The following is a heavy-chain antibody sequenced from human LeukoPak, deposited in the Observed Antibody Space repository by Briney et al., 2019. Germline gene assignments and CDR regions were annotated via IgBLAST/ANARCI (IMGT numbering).Heavy chain of an antibody. Sequence: PGGSLRLSCPACGFTFWDYWRHWVRQAPGKGLVWVSRIKTDGRSTNYADSVKGRFTISRDNAKNTLYLQMNSLRAEDTAVWHCARLRIGRRTDYWGKGTLVTVSS. CDR2: IKTDGRST. V-gene: IGHV3-74*01. J-gene: IGHJ4*02. CDR3: ARLRIGRRTDY. CDR1: GFTFWDYW. D-gene: IGHD5-12*01.